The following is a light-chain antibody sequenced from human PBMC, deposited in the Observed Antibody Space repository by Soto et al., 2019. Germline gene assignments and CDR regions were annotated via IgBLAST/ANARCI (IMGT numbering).Light chain of an antibody. J-gene: IGKJ1*01. CDR3: HQYGNSPWT. CDR1: QSSFDTY. CDR2: AAS. Sequence: EVVLTQSPDTLSLSPGEGATLSCRASQSSFDTYLAWFQQKPGQAPRLLIYAASTRATGIPDRFSGSRSGTEFTLTISRLEPEDAAVYYCHQYGNSPWTLGQGTKVDI. V-gene: IGKV3-20*01.